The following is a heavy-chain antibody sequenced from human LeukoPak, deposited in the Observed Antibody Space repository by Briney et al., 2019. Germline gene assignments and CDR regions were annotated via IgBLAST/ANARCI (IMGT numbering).Heavy chain of an antibody. CDR3: ARDFRSGFPNWFDP. Sequence: GGSLRLSCAASGLTFSGYAMTWVRQAPGKGLEWVSAITGSGASTFYADSVKGRFTISRDNSKNTLYLQMNSLRAEDAAVYYCARDFRSGFPNWFDPWGQGALVTVSS. CDR1: GLTFSGYA. D-gene: IGHD3-3*01. V-gene: IGHV3-23*01. J-gene: IGHJ5*02. CDR2: ITGSGAST.